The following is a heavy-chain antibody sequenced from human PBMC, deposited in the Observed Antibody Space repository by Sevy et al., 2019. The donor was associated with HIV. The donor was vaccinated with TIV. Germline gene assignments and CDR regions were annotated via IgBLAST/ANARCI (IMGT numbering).Heavy chain of an antibody. D-gene: IGHD6-13*01. CDR3: AKAPSYSSSPLYFDY. CDR2: ISGSGDST. V-gene: IGHV3-23*01. Sequence: GGSLRLSCAASRFTFSSYGMSWVRQAPGKGLEWVSAISGSGDSTYYADSVKGRFTISRDNSKNTLYLQMNSLRAEDTAVYYCAKAPSYSSSPLYFDYWGQGTLVTVSS. CDR1: RFTFSSYG. J-gene: IGHJ4*02.